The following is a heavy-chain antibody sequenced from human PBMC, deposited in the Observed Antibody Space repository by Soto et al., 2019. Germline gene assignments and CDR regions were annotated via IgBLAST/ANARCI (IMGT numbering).Heavy chain of an antibody. V-gene: IGHV3-73*02. CDR2: IRSKANSYAT. Sequence: EVQLVESGGGLVQPGGSLKLSCAASGFTFSGSAMHWVRQASGKGLEWVGRIRSKANSYATAYAASVKGRFTISRDDSKNTAYLQMNSPKTEDTAVYYCTRRGGGYVDLDPWGQGTLVTVSS. CDR3: TRRGGGYVDLDP. J-gene: IGHJ5*02. CDR1: GFTFSGSA. D-gene: IGHD5-12*01.